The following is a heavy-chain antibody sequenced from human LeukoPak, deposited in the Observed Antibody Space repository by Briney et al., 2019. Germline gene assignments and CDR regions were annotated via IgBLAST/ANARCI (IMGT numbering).Heavy chain of an antibody. D-gene: IGHD2-15*01. CDR3: AREREGHDCSGGSCPSFDY. J-gene: IGHJ4*02. Sequence: GGSLRLSCAASGFTFSSYEMNWVRQAPGKGLEWVSYISSSGSTIYYADSVKGRFTISRDNAKNSLYLQTNSLRAEDTAVYYCAREREGHDCSGGSCPSFDYWGQGTLVTVSS. V-gene: IGHV3-48*03. CDR2: ISSSGSTI. CDR1: GFTFSSYE.